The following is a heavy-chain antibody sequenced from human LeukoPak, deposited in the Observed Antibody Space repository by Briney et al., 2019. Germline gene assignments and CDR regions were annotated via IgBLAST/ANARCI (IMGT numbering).Heavy chain of an antibody. J-gene: IGHJ4*02. CDR3: VRNHDWAFDY. CDR1: GDSISRGHW. Sequence: SETLSLTCAVSGDSISRGHWWNWVRQPPGKGLEWIGEIFHTGNTNYNPSLKSRVTMSVDKSKNQFSLNLTSVTATDTAVYYCVRNHDWAFDYWGQGTLATVSS. V-gene: IGHV4-4*02. D-gene: IGHD2-21*01. CDR2: IFHTGNT.